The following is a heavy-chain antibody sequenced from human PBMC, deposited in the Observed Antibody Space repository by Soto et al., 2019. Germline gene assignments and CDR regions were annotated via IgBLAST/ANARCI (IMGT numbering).Heavy chain of an antibody. Sequence: SETLSLTCTVSGGSISSYYWSWIRQPPGKGLEWIGYIYYSGSTNYNPSLKSRVTISVDTSKNQFSLKLSSVTAADTAVYYCARGATYYYGSGSYSRIPLLEPWGQGTLVTVSS. D-gene: IGHD3-10*01. CDR3: ARGATYYYGSGSYSRIPLLEP. J-gene: IGHJ5*02. V-gene: IGHV4-59*01. CDR2: IYYSGST. CDR1: GGSISSYY.